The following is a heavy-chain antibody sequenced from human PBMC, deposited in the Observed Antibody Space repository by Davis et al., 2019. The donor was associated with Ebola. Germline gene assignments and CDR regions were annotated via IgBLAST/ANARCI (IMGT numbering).Heavy chain of an antibody. Sequence: SETLSLTCTVSGGSVSSGSYYWSWIRQPPGKGLEWIGYIYYSGSTNYNPSLKSRVTISVDTSKNQFSLKLSSVTAADTAVYYCARGQSGSDYSLWQYWGQGTLVTVSS. V-gene: IGHV4-61*01. J-gene: IGHJ4*02. CDR1: GGSVSSGSYY. CDR3: ARGQSGSDYSLWQY. CDR2: IYYSGST. D-gene: IGHD3-10*01.